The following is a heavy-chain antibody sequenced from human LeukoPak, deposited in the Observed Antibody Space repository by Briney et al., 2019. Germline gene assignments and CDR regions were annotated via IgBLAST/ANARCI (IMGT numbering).Heavy chain of an antibody. V-gene: IGHV4-34*01. J-gene: IGHJ2*01. D-gene: IGHD1-1*01. CDR3: ASHLQRRYFDL. CDR2: INHSGST. CDR1: GGSFSGYY. Sequence: SETLSLTCAVYGGSFSGYYWSWIRQPPGKGLEWIGEINHSGSTNYNPSLKSRVTISVDTSKNQFSLKLSSVTAADTAVYYCASHLQRRYFDLWGRGTLVTVSS.